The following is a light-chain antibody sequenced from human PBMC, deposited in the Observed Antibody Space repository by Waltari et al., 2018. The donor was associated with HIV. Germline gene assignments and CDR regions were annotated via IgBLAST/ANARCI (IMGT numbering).Light chain of an antibody. CDR1: NSDVGRYNL. J-gene: IGLJ3*02. V-gene: IGLV2-23*02. CDR2: EVD. Sequence: QSALTQPASVSGSPGQSITISCTGTNSDVGRYNLVSWYQRHPGKGPKLIIYEVDKRPSGVSNRFSGSKSGNTASLTISGLQAEDEADYFCCSHADGRAFERVFGGGTELTVL. CDR3: CSHADGRAFERV.